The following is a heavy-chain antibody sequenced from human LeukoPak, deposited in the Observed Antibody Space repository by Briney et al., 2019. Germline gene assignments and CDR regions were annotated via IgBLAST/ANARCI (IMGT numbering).Heavy chain of an antibody. Sequence: PGRSLRLSCAASGFTFSSYGMRWVRQAPGKGLEWVAVIWYDGSNKYYADSVKGRFTISRDNSKNTLYLQMNSLRADDTAVYYCAKQEDGDWGHFDYWGQGTLVTVSS. V-gene: IGHV3-33*06. CDR3: AKQEDGDWGHFDY. CDR2: IWYDGSNK. J-gene: IGHJ4*02. D-gene: IGHD2-21*02. CDR1: GFTFSSYG.